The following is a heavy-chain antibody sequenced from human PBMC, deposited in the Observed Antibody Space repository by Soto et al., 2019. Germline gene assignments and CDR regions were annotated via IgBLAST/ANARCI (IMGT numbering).Heavy chain of an antibody. CDR3: GRGNPPEGYSWDVDY. D-gene: IGHD4-4*01. CDR1: GYTFTSYD. V-gene: IGHV1-8*01. J-gene: IGHJ4*02. Sequence: QVQLVQSGAEVKKPGASVKVSCKASGYTFTSYDINWVRQATGQGLEWMGWMNPNSGNTGYAQKFQGRVTMTRNTSISTAYGELGSLRSEDTAVYYCGRGNPPEGYSWDVDYWGQGTLVTVSS. CDR2: MNPNSGNT.